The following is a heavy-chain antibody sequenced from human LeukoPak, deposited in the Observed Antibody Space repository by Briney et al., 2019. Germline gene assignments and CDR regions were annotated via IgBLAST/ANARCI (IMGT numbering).Heavy chain of an antibody. Sequence: ASVKVSCKASGGTFSSYAISWVRQAPGRGLEWMGGIIPMFGTAKYAQKFQGRVTITADESTSTAYMELRSLRSEDTAVYYCARDSSEFRSLTPHWGQGTLVTVSS. J-gene: IGHJ1*01. V-gene: IGHV1-69*13. D-gene: IGHD2-15*01. CDR2: IIPMFGTA. CDR3: ARDSSEFRSLTPH. CDR1: GGTFSSYA.